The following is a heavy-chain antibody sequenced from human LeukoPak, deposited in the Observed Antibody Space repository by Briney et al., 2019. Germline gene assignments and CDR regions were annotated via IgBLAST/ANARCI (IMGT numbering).Heavy chain of an antibody. CDR1: GGSISSYY. J-gene: IGHJ6*03. V-gene: IGHV4-59*01. D-gene: IGHD3-22*01. Sequence: PSETLTLICTVSGGSISSYYWIWTRQPPGKGLEWIGYIYYSGSTNYNPSLKSRVTISVDTSKNQFSLKLSSVTAADTAVYYCATDSDSSGYDDSYIEVWRKGTTVTVSS. CDR2: IYYSGST. CDR3: ATDSDSSGYDDSYIEV.